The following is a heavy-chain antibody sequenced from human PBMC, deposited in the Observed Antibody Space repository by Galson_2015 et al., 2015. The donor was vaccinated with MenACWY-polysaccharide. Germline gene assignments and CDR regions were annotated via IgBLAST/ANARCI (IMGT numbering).Heavy chain of an antibody. Sequence: CAISGDSVSSDSAAWNWIRESPSRGLEWLGRTYYRSKWNNDYAVPVKSRITITPDTSNNQVSLQLLSVTPEDTGVYFCAREPKQLPAPYSYYFFMDVWGKGTAVTVSS. V-gene: IGHV6-1*01. CDR1: GDSVSSDSAA. D-gene: IGHD2-2*01. CDR3: AREPKQLPAPYSYYFFMDV. J-gene: IGHJ6*03. CDR2: TYYRSKWNN.